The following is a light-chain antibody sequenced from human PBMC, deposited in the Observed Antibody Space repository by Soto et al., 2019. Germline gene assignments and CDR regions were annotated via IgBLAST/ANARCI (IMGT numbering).Light chain of an antibody. CDR2: AAS. CDR3: QQSHSAPYT. CDR1: QDASIY. Sequence: DLQMTQSPSSLSPSVGDRVTMTCRASQDASIYVNWYQQKSGEAPKLLIYAASSLPSGVPSRFSGGGSGTEFTLTISSLEADDFATYYCQQSHSAPYTFGQGTKLEI. J-gene: IGKJ2*01. V-gene: IGKV1-39*01.